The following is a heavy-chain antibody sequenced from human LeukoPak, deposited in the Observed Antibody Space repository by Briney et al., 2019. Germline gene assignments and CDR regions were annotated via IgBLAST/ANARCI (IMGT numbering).Heavy chain of an antibody. J-gene: IGHJ4*02. V-gene: IGHV3-30*02. CDR1: GFTFSSYG. CDR2: IRYDGSNK. D-gene: IGHD3-3*01. CDR3: ASLQTDPTIVSGF. Sequence: PGGSLRLSCAASGFTFSSYGMHWVRQAPGKGLEWVAFIRYDGSNKYYADSVKGRFTISRDNSKNTLYLQMNSLRAEDTAVYYCASLQTDPTIVSGFWGQGTLVTVSS.